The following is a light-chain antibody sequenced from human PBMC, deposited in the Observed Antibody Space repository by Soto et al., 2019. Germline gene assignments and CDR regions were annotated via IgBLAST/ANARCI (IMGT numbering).Light chain of an antibody. J-gene: IGKJ2*01. CDR1: QSVTSSY. CDR3: QQYGGSMYT. Sequence: EIVLTQSPATLSLSPGERATLSCRASQSVTSSYLAWYQHKPGHAPRLLIYGASNRATGIPGRFSGSGSGTDFTLTISRLEPEDFAVYYCQQYGGSMYTFGQETKLEI. V-gene: IGKV3-20*01. CDR2: GAS.